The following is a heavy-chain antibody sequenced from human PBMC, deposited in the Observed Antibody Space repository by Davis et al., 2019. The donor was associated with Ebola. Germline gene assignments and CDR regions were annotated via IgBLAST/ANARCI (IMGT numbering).Heavy chain of an antibody. CDR2: IYPGDSET. Sequence: KVSCKGSGYTFTSYWIAWVRQVPGKGLEWMGSIYPGDSETRYSPSFQGQVTISADKSISTAYLQWSSLKASDTAMYYCARPKYYDSSGYLSLAFDIWGQGTMVTVSS. D-gene: IGHD3-22*01. CDR1: GYTFTSYW. J-gene: IGHJ3*02. V-gene: IGHV5-51*01. CDR3: ARPKYYDSSGYLSLAFDI.